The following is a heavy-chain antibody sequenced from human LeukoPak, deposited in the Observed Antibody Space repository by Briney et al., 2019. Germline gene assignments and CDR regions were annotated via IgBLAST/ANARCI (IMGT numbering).Heavy chain of an antibody. D-gene: IGHD2-21*02. CDR1: GFTFSIYS. CDR3: AREGRLSFDY. V-gene: IGHV3-21*01. Sequence: GGSLRLSCAPSGFTFSIYSMDWVRQAPGRGLGWVSSISRRSTYLYYADSVKGRSTISRDNAKNSLYLQINSLRAEDTAVYYRAREGRLSFDYWGQGTLVTVSS. CDR2: ISRRSTYL. J-gene: IGHJ4*02.